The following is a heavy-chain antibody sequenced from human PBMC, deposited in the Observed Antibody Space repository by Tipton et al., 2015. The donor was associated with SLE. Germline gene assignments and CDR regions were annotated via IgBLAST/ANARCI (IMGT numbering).Heavy chain of an antibody. CDR3: AKVFAVMGAFDI. CDR1: GFTFSSYW. Sequence: SLRLSCAASGFTFSSYWMHWVRQAPGKGLVWVSRINSDGSSASYADSVKGRFTISRDNSKFTLYLQMNSLRAEDTAVYYCAKVFAVMGAFDIWGQGTMVTVSS. CDR2: INSDGSSA. V-gene: IGHV3-74*01. J-gene: IGHJ3*02. D-gene: IGHD2-21*01.